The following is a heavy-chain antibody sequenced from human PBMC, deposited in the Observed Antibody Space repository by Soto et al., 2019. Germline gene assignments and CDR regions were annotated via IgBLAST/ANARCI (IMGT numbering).Heavy chain of an antibody. Sequence: TLSLPYTVSGGTIGSLGYYWSFIPQHPGKGLEWIGYIYYSGSTYYNPSLKSRVTISVDTSKNQFSLKLSSLTAADTAVYYCASDSYGSLGLDYWGQGTLVTVSS. D-gene: IGHD5-18*01. CDR1: GGTIGSLGYY. CDR3: ASDSYGSLGLDY. CDR2: IYYSGST. J-gene: IGHJ4*02. V-gene: IGHV4-31*03.